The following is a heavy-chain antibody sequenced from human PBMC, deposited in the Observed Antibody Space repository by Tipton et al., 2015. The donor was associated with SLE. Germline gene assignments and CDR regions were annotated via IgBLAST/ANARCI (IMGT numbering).Heavy chain of an antibody. D-gene: IGHD6-13*01. J-gene: IGHJ4*02. CDR3: ARDSSSWLFFDY. V-gene: IGHV4-59*01. Sequence: WVRQMPGEGLEWIGYIYTSGSTNYNPSLKSRVTISVDTSKNQFSLKLSSVTAADTAVYYCARDSSSWLFFDYWGQGTLVTVSS. CDR2: IYTSGST.